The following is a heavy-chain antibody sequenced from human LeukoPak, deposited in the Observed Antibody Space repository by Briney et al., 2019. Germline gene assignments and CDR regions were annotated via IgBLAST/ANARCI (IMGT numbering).Heavy chain of an antibody. CDR1: GGSILTTSW. J-gene: IGHJ4*02. D-gene: IGHD1-26*01. Sequence: PSETLSLTCAVSGGSILTTSWWSWVRQPPGKGLEWIGEVHLSGASNYNPSLKSRVSMSIDNSKNQLSLKLTSVTAADTAIYYCARESGAFCPFGFWGQGTLVTVSS. V-gene: IGHV4-4*02. CDR2: VHLSGAS. CDR3: ARESGAFCPFGF.